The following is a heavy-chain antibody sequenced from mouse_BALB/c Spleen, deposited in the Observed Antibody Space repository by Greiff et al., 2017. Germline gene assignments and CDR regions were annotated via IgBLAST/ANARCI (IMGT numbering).Heavy chain of an antibody. J-gene: IGHJ3*01. CDR1: GYTFTSYW. CDR2: INPSTGYT. Sequence: QVQLQQPGSELVRPGASVKLSCKASGYTFTSYWMHWVKQRLGQGLVWIGYINPSTGYTEYNQKFKDKATLTADKSSSTAYMQLSSLTSEDSAVYYCARGRGYGNYAGFADWGQGTLVTVAA. CDR3: ARGRGYGNYAGFAD. V-gene: IGHV1-4*01. D-gene: IGHD2-1*01.